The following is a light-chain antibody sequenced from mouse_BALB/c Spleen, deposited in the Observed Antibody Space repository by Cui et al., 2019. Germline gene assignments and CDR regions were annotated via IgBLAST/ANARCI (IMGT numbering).Light chain of an antibody. CDR3: HQWSSCPWT. Sequence: HIGLTQSPAIRCASLGEEIPLTCSASSGVSYMHWYQQKSGTSPKLLIYSTTNLASGVPSRFSGSGSGTFYSLTISSVEAEDAADYYCHQWSSCPWTFGGGTKLEIK. V-gene: IGKV4-80*01. CDR2: STT. CDR1: SGVSY. J-gene: IGKJ1*01.